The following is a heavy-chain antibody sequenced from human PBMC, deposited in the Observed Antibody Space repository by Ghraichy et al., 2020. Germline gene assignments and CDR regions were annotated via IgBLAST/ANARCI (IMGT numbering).Heavy chain of an antibody. Sequence: GGSLRLSCAASGFTFSSYAMSWVRQAPGKGLEWVSAISGSGGSTYYADSVKGRFTISRDNSKNTLYLQMNSLRAEDTAVYYCAKVKGGTMVQGATDYWGQGTLVTVSS. D-gene: IGHD3-10*01. CDR2: ISGSGGST. J-gene: IGHJ4*02. V-gene: IGHV3-23*01. CDR1: GFTFSSYA. CDR3: AKVKGGTMVQGATDY.